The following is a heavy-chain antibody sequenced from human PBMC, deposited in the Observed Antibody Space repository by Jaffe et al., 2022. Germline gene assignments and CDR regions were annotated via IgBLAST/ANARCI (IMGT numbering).Heavy chain of an antibody. D-gene: IGHD3-10*01. CDR3: TRDEYYYGSGRLYYYYYMDV. V-gene: IGHV3-49*04. Sequence: EVQLVESGGGLVQPGRSLRLSCTASGFTFGDYAMSWVRQAPGKGLEWVGFIRSKAYGGTTEYAASVKGRFTISRDDSKSIAYLQMNSLKTEDTAVYYCTRDEYYYGSGRLYYYYYMDVWGKGTTVTVSS. CDR2: IRSKAYGGTT. CDR1: GFTFGDYA. J-gene: IGHJ6*03.